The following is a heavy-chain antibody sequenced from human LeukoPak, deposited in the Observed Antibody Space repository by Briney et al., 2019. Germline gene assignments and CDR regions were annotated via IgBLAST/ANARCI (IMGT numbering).Heavy chain of an antibody. V-gene: IGHV3-21*01. CDR3: ARPGVYDSSGYYYYYYGMDV. CDR2: ISSSSSYI. CDR1: GFTFSSYS. Sequence: PGGSLRLSCAASGFTFSSYSMNWVRQAPGKGLEWVSSISSSSSYIYYADSVKGRFTISRDNAKNSLYLQMHSLRAEDTAVYYCARPGVYDSSGYYYYYYGMDVWGQGTTVTVSS. J-gene: IGHJ6*02. D-gene: IGHD3-22*01.